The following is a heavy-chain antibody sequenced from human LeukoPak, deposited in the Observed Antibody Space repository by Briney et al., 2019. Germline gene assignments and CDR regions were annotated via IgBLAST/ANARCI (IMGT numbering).Heavy chain of an antibody. CDR1: GYTFTGYY. J-gene: IGHJ4*02. CDR2: INPISGGT. D-gene: IGHD2-2*01. V-gene: IGHV1-2*02. Sequence: ASVKVSCKASGYTFTGYYIHWVRQAPGQGLEWMGWINPISGGTNYAEKFQGRVTTTRDTSINTAYMEVTRLTSDDTAVYYCAREDASFDYWGQGTLVIVSS. CDR3: AREDASFDY.